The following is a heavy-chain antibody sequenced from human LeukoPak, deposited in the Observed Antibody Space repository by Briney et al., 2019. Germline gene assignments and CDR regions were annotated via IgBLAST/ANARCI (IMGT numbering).Heavy chain of an antibody. CDR1: GSTLSSYG. Sequence: GGSLRLSCAASGSTLSSYGMHWVRQAPGKGLEWVALISYDGSGKYYADSVKGRVTISRDSSKNMLYLHMNSLSPEDTAVYYCARDRSNSWTFDYWGQGTLVTVSS. D-gene: IGHD6-13*01. CDR3: ARDRSNSWTFDY. J-gene: IGHJ4*02. V-gene: IGHV3-30*03. CDR2: ISYDGSGK.